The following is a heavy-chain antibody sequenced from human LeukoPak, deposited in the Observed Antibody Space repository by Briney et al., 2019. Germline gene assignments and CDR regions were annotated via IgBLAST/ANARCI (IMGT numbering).Heavy chain of an antibody. D-gene: IGHD3-10*01. CDR3: ARDMPNTYYYGSGSSPGAFDI. CDR1: GFTFSSHW. CDR2: ISYDGTNK. J-gene: IGHJ3*02. Sequence: GGSLRLSCEASGFTFSSHWMHWVRQAPGKGLEWGALISYDGTNKYYADSVKGRFTISRDNAKNSLYLQMNSLRAEDTAVYYCARDMPNTYYYGSGSSPGAFDIWGQGTMVTVSS. V-gene: IGHV3-30-3*01.